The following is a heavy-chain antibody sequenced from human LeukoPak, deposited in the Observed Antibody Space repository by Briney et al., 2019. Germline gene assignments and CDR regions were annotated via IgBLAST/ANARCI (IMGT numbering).Heavy chain of an antibody. V-gene: IGHV4-31*03. CDR2: IYYSGST. Sequence: PSETLSLTCTVSGGSISSGGYYWSWIRQHPGKGREWIGYIYYSGSTYYNPSLKSRVTISVDTSKNQFSLKLSSVTAADTAVYYCARVFTDYYDSSGSMRFDYWGQGTLVTVSS. D-gene: IGHD3-22*01. CDR1: GGSISSGGYY. CDR3: ARVFTDYYDSSGSMRFDY. J-gene: IGHJ4*02.